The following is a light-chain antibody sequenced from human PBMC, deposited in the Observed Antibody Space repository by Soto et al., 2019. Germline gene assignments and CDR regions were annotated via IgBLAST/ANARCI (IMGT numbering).Light chain of an antibody. CDR1: QTISTY. V-gene: IGKV1-39*01. Sequence: DIQMTQSPSPLSASVGDRVTITWRASQTISTYLNWYQQKPGKAPKLLIYGASSLQSGVPSRFSGSGSGTDFTLTISSLQPEDFGTYYCQQSFSTPRTFGQGTKVDI. J-gene: IGKJ1*01. CDR2: GAS. CDR3: QQSFSTPRT.